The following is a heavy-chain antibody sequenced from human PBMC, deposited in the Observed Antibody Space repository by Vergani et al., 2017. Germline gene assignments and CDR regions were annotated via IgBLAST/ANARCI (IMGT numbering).Heavy chain of an antibody. CDR3: ATPQTVTTGGMEV. CDR2: VDPEDGET. D-gene: IGHD4-17*01. Sequence: EVQLVQSGAEVKKPGATMKISRKVSGYTFTDHYMPWVTQAPGKGLEWMGLVDPEDGETIYAEKFKGRVTIAADTSTDTDHLELSSLRSEDTAVYYCATPQTVTTGGMEVWGQGTTVIVSS. V-gene: IGHV1-69-2*01. J-gene: IGHJ6*02. CDR1: GYTFTDHY.